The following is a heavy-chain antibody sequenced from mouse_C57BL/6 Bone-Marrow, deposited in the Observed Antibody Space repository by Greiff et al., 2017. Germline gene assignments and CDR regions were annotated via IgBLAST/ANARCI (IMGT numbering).Heavy chain of an antibody. Sequence: VQLQQPGAELVMPGASVKLSCKASGYTFTSYWMHWVKQRPGQGLAWIGEIDPSDSSTNYNQKFKGKSTSTVDKSSSPAYMQLSSLTSEDSAVYYCAREGIYYGYDWGPGTTLTVSS. CDR3: AREGIYYGYD. CDR2: IDPSDSST. CDR1: GYTFTSYW. J-gene: IGHJ2*01. V-gene: IGHV1-69*01. D-gene: IGHD2-2*01.